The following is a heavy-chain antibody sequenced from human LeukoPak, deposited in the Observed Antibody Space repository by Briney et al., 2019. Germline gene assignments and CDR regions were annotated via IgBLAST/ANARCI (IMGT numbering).Heavy chain of an antibody. Sequence: GGSLRLSCAASGFTFSSYAMHWVRQAPGKGLEWVAVISYDGSNKYYADSVKGRFTISRDNSKNTLYLQMNSLRAEDTAVYYCASLLGAFDIWGQGTMVAVSS. CDR1: GFTFSSYA. J-gene: IGHJ3*02. CDR3: ASLLGAFDI. V-gene: IGHV3-30-3*01. CDR2: ISYDGSNK. D-gene: IGHD7-27*01.